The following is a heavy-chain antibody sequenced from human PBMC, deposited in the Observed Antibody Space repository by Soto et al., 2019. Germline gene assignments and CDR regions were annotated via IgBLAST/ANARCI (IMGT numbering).Heavy chain of an antibody. Sequence: VGSLRLSGAASGFTFSNYAMNWVRQARGKGLEWVSTISGSDGNTYSADSVKGRFTISRDNSKNTLYLQMNSLRADDTAIYYCAKHRAYYYDSGDYYSAFDYWGQGTLVTVSS. D-gene: IGHD3-22*01. CDR1: GFTFSNYA. J-gene: IGHJ4*02. CDR2: ISGSDGNT. V-gene: IGHV3-23*01. CDR3: AKHRAYYYDSGDYYSAFDY.